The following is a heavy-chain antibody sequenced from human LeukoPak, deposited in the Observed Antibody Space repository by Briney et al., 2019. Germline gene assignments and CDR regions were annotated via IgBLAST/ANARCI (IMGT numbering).Heavy chain of an antibody. CDR2: IYHSGST. J-gene: IGHJ4*02. Sequence: PSETLSLTCTVSGGSISSYYWSWIRQPPGKGLEWIGYIYHSGSTYYNPSLKSRVTISVDRSKNQFSLKLSSVTAADTAVYYCARREYGAFDYWGQGTLVTVSS. CDR3: ARREYGAFDY. D-gene: IGHD4-17*01. CDR1: GGSISSYY. V-gene: IGHV4-59*12.